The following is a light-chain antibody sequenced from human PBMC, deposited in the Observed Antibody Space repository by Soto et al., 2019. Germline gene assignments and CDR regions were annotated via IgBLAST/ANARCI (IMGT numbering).Light chain of an antibody. CDR3: YSYTSSNADV. Sequence: QSALTQPASVSGSPGQSITISCTGTSSDVGGYNYVCWFQQHPGKAPKLIIYDVTNRPSGVSNRFSGSKSGNTASLTISGLQTEDEAEYYSYSYTSSNADVFGTGTKLTVL. V-gene: IGLV2-14*01. CDR1: SSDVGGYNY. J-gene: IGLJ1*01. CDR2: DVT.